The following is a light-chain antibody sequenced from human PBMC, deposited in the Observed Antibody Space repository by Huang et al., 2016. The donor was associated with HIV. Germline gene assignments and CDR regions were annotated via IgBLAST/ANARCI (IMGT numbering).Light chain of an antibody. CDR3: QQYNNWPLLT. V-gene: IGKV3-15*01. CDR1: QSVSSN. Sequence: DIVMTQSLATLSVSPGERATLSCRASQSVSSNLAWYQQNPGQAPRLLIYGASTRATGIPARVSGSGSGTECTLTISSLQSEDFAGYYCQQYNNWPLLTFGPGTKVDIK. CDR2: GAS. J-gene: IGKJ3*01.